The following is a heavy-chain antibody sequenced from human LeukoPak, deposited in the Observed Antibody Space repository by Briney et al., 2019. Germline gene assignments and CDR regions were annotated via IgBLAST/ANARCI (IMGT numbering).Heavy chain of an antibody. CDR2: MNSDGSNK. CDR3: ARGANRSHDY. J-gene: IGHJ4*02. Sequence: GGSLRLSCAASGFTFSTYWMHWVRQAPGKGLVWVSSMNSDGSNKRYADSVKGRFTISRDNAENTLYLQMNSLRAEDTAVYYCARGANRSHDYWGQGNLVTV. D-gene: IGHD4/OR15-4a*01. V-gene: IGHV3-74*01. CDR1: GFTFSTYW.